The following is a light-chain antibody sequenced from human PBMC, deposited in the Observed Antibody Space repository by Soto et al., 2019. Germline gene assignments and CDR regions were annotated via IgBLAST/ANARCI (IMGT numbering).Light chain of an antibody. Sequence: EIVLTQSPGTLSLSPGERATLSGRASQSVSSSYLAWYQQKPGQAPRLLIFGASSRATGIPDRFSGSGSGTGFTLTISRLEPEDFAVDYCQQYGSSPWTCGQGTEVEIK. V-gene: IGKV3-20*01. CDR3: QQYGSSPWT. CDR1: QSVSSSY. CDR2: GAS. J-gene: IGKJ1*01.